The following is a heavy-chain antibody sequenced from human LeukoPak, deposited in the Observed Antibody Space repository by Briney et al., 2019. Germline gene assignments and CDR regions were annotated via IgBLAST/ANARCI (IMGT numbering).Heavy chain of an antibody. CDR1: RFAFSDYY. J-gene: IGHJ3*02. Sequence: GGSLRLSCAASRFAFSDYYMSWIRQAPGKGLEWVSYISSRGDTIYYADSVKGRFTTSRDNPKNTLFLQMNSLRAEDTAAYYCATEPRWELYSFDIWGQGTMVTVSS. V-gene: IGHV3-11*01. D-gene: IGHD1-7*01. CDR3: ATEPRWELYSFDI. CDR2: ISSRGDTI.